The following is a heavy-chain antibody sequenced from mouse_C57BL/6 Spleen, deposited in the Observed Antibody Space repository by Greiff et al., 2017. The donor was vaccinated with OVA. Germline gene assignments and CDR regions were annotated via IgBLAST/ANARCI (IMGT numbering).Heavy chain of an antibody. D-gene: IGHD1-1*01. J-gene: IGHJ2*01. CDR2: INPNNGGT. Sequence: EVQLQQSGPELVKPGASVKMSCKASGYTFTDYNMHWVKQSHGKSLEWIGYINPNNGGTSYNQKFKGKATLTVNTSSSTAYMELRSLTSEESADYDCARWYYYGSIDYWGQGTTLTVSS. CDR3: ARWYYYGSIDY. V-gene: IGHV1-22*01. CDR1: GYTFTDYN.